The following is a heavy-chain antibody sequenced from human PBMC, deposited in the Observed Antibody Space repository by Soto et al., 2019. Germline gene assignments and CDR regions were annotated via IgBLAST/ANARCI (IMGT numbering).Heavy chain of an antibody. J-gene: IGHJ4*02. CDR2: INHSGST. D-gene: IGHD2-21*01. CDR1: GGSFSDDY. CDR3: ARRPKAMVVANF. Sequence: PSETLSLTCGVYGGSFSDDYWSWIRQPPGKGLGWIGEINHSGSTNYHPSLKSRVTISVDTSKKQVSLKLSSVTAADTGFYYCARRPKAMVVANFWGQGTLVTVSS. V-gene: IGHV4-34*01.